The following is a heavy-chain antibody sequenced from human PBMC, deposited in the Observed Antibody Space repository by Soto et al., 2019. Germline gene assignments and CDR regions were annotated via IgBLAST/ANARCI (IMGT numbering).Heavy chain of an antibody. Sequence: ASVKVSCKVSGYTLTELSMHWVRQAPGKGLEWMGGFDPEDGETIYAQKLQGRVTMTEDTSTDTAYMELSSLRSEDTAVYYCATVPIFSPSGYYYYPRYFDYRGQGILVTVS. CDR3: ATVPIFSPSGYYYYPRYFDY. CDR1: GYTLTELS. D-gene: IGHD3-22*01. CDR2: FDPEDGET. V-gene: IGHV1-24*01. J-gene: IGHJ4*02.